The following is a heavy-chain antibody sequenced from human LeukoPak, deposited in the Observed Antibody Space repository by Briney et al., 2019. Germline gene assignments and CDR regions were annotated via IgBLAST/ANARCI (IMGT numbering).Heavy chain of an antibody. J-gene: IGHJ5*02. CDR3: ARGQNIVVVPGNWFDP. Sequence: ASVKVSCKASAYTFTSYYIHWVRQAPGQGLEWMGIINPSDNSTSYAQKFQGRVTMTSDTSTSTVYMELSSLRSEDTAVYYCARGQNIVVVPGNWFDPWGQGTLVTVSS. CDR2: INPSDNST. V-gene: IGHV1-46*01. CDR1: AYTFTSYY. D-gene: IGHD2-2*01.